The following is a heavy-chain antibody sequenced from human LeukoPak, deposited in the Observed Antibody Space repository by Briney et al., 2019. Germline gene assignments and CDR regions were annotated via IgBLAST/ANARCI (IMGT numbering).Heavy chain of an antibody. CDR2: IKQDGSEK. J-gene: IGHJ4*02. Sequence: GGSLRLSCAASGLSISNSWMSWFRLAPGKGPEWVANIKQDGSEKYHVDSVKGRFTVSRDNAINLLYLQMNSLRVEDTAVYYCARLQWEPPDYWGQGTLVIVSS. CDR1: GLSISNSW. CDR3: ARLQWEPPDY. D-gene: IGHD1-26*01. V-gene: IGHV3-7*03.